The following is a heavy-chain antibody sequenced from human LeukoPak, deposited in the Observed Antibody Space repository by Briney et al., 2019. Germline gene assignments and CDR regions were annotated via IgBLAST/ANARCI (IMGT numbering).Heavy chain of an antibody. J-gene: IGHJ4*02. V-gene: IGHV3-23*01. D-gene: IGHD3/OR15-3a*01. CDR3: AKRGVVIRVVLVGFHKEAYYFES. CDR2: ISDSGGST. Sequence: QAGGSPRLSCAVSGITLSNYGMSWVRQAPGKGLEWVAGISDSGGSTKYADSVKGRFTISRDNPKNTLFLQMNSLRAEDTAVYFCAKRGVVIRVVLVGFHKEAYYFESWGQGALVTVSS. CDR1: GITLSNYG.